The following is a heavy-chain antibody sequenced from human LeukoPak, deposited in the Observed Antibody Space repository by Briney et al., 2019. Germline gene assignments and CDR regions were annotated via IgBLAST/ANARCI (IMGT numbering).Heavy chain of an antibody. CDR1: GFTFYTYS. Sequence: PGGSLRLSCAASGFTFYTYSMNWVRQAPGKGLEWVSSISSSGTYTYYADSVKGRFTISRDNSKNTLYLQMSSLRAEDTAVYYCATRLLVRAMAFDIWGQGTMVTVSS. CDR2: ISSSGTYT. CDR3: ATRLLVRAMAFDI. J-gene: IGHJ3*02. V-gene: IGHV3-21*04. D-gene: IGHD2-15*01.